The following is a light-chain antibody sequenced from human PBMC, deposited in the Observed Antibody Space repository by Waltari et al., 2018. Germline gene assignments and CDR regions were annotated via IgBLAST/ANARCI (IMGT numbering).Light chain of an antibody. CDR2: DAS. CDR1: QSISRY. V-gene: IGKV3-20*01. Sequence: EIMLTQSPGTLSLSPGERATLSCRASQSISRYLAWYQQKPGQAPRLLIYDASSSATGISDRFSGSGSGTDFSLTISRLEPEDFAVYYCQKYGSLPATFGQGTKVEIK. CDR3: QKYGSLPAT. J-gene: IGKJ1*01.